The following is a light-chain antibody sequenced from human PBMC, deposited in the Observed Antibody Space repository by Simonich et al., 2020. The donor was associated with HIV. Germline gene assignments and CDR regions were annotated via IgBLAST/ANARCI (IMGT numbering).Light chain of an antibody. CDR2: NVS. J-gene: IGLJ2*01. CDR3: SSYTSTSTDVV. V-gene: IGLV2-14*02. CDR1: SSDVGSYDL. Sequence: QSALTQPASVFGSPGQSITISCTGTSSDVGSYDLVSWYQQHPGKAPKLMIYNVSNRPSGVSNRFSGSKSGNTASLTISGLQAEDEADYYCSSYTSTSTDVVFGGGTKLTVL.